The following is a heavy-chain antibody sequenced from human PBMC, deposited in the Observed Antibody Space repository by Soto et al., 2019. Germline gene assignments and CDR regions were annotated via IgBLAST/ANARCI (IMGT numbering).Heavy chain of an antibody. Sequence: SLRLSCAASGFTFSSYWMSWVRQAPGKGLEWVANIKQDGSEKYYVDSVKGRFTISRDNAKNSLYLQMNSLRAEDTAVYYCARASGSYTHYFDYWGKGTLVNVSS. J-gene: IGHJ4*02. CDR2: IKQDGSEK. CDR3: ARASGSYTHYFDY. D-gene: IGHD1-26*01. V-gene: IGHV3-7*03. CDR1: GFTFSSYW.